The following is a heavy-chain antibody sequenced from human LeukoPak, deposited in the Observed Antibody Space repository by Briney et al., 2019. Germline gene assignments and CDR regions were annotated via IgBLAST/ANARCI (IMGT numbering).Heavy chain of an antibody. Sequence: PSETLSLTCTVSGGSISSYYWSWIRQPPGKGLEWIGYIYTSGSTNYNPSLKSRVTISVDTSKNQFHLKLRSVTAGATAVFYRKGKNWPWGQGTLVTVSS. CDR3: KGKNWP. V-gene: IGHV4-4*09. CDR1: GGSISSYY. CDR2: IYTSGST. D-gene: IGHD1-1*01. J-gene: IGHJ4*03.